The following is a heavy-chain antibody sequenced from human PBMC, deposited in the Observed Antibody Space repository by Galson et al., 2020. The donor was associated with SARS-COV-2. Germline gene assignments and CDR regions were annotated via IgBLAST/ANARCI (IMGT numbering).Heavy chain of an antibody. CDR1: GFTFSSYW. J-gene: IGHJ3*02. V-gene: IGHV3-74*01. CDR2: INSDGSST. D-gene: IGHD2-2*01. Sequence: GGSLRLSCAASGFTFSSYWMHWVRQAPGKGLVWVSRINSDGSSTSYADSVKGRFTISRDNAKNTLYLQMNSLRAEDTAVYYCARAIVVVPAAFFGWGIPEDAFDIWGQGTMVTVSS. CDR3: ARAIVVVPAAFFGWGIPEDAFDI.